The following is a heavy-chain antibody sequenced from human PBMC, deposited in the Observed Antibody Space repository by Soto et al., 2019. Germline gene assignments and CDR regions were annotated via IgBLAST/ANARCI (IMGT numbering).Heavy chain of an antibody. Sequence: PGGSLRLSCAASGFTFSDYYMSWIRQAPGKGLEWVSYITGSRSTIYYADSVKGRFTISRDNAKNSLYLQMNSLRAEDTAVYYCARIRRGHDNYFDYWGQGTLVTVSS. D-gene: IGHD3-3*02. J-gene: IGHJ4*02. V-gene: IGHV3-11*01. CDR2: ITGSRSTI. CDR1: GFTFSDYY. CDR3: ARIRRGHDNYFDY.